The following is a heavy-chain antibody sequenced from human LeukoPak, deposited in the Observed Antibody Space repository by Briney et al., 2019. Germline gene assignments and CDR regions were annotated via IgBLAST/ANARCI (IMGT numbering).Heavy chain of an antibody. CDR1: GFPFSSYA. V-gene: IGHV3-64D*09. D-gene: IGHD2-15*01. J-gene: IGHJ6*02. CDR3: VRGYSFGPYGMDV. Sequence: GGSLRLSCSASGFPFSSYAMHWVRQAPGKGLEYLSAISDSGGSTYYADSVKGRFTISRDNSKNTLYLQMSSLRAEDTAVYFCVRGYSFGPYGMDVWGQGTTVTVSS. CDR2: ISDSGGST.